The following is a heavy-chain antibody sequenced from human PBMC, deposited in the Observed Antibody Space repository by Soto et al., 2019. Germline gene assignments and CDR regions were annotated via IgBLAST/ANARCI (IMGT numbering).Heavy chain of an antibody. CDR2: IIPIFVTA. CDR3: ARVCSSTSCYSDY. CDR1: GGTFSSYA. D-gene: IGHD2-2*02. V-gene: IGHV1-69*13. J-gene: IGHJ4*02. Sequence: SVKVSCKASGGTFSSYANSWVRQAPGQGLEWMGGIIPIFVTANYAQKFQGRVTITADESTSTAYMELSSLRSEDTAVYYCARVCSSTSCYSDYWGQGTLVTGSS.